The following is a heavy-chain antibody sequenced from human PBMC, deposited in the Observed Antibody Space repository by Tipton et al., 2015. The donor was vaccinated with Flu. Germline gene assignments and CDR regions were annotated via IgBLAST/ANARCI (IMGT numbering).Heavy chain of an antibody. J-gene: IGHJ4*02. Sequence: LSLTCTVSGGSISSSSYYWGWIRQPPGKGLEWIGSIYYSGSTYYNPSLKSRVTISVDTSKNQFSLKLSSVTAADTAVYYCAREERVVVIAIHYFDYWGQGTLVTVSP. CDR2: IYYSGST. CDR1: GGSISSSSYY. V-gene: IGHV4-39*07. D-gene: IGHD2-21*01. CDR3: AREERVVVIAIHYFDY.